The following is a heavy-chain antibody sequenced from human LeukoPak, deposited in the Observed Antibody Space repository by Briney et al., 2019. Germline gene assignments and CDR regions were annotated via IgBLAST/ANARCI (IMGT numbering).Heavy chain of an antibody. CDR1: GFTFSDYY. J-gene: IGHJ4*02. D-gene: IGHD3-16*01. CDR3: ARARRGGPFDY. CDR2: VTSSGNTI. Sequence: GGSLRLSCAASGFTFSDYYVSWIRQAPGKGLEWVSYVTSSGNTIDYADSVKGRFIISRDNAKNSLYLQMNSLTAEDTAAYYCARARRGGPFDYWGQGTLVTVSA. V-gene: IGHV3-11*01.